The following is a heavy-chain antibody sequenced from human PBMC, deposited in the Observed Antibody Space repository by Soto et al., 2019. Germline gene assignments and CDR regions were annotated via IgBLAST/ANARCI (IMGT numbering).Heavy chain of an antibody. CDR3: ARVRDWFDP. CDR2: IDPSGYT. J-gene: IGHJ5*02. Sequence: SETLSLTCAVYVGAFSGYYWNSVCHPPRKGMVWIGEIDPSGYTNYNPSLKSRVSISVDTPKTQFSLRLSSVTAEATVVYYCARVRDWFDPWGQGTVVTVSS. V-gene: IGHV4-34*01. CDR1: VGAFSGYY. D-gene: IGHD3-3*01.